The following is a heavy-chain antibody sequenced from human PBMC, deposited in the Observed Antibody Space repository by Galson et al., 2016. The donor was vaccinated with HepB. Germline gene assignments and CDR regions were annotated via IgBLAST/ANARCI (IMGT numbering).Heavy chain of an antibody. CDR1: GFTLSSYE. V-gene: IGHV3-48*03. CDR3: ARVGRIVPAAADY. J-gene: IGHJ4*02. CDR2: IASGNII. D-gene: IGHD2-2*01. Sequence: SLRLSCAASGFTLSSYEMNWVRQAPGKGLEWVSYIASGNIIYYANSVKGRFTISRDNAKNSLYLQMNSLRAEDTAVYYCARVGRIVPAAADYWGQGTLVTVSS.